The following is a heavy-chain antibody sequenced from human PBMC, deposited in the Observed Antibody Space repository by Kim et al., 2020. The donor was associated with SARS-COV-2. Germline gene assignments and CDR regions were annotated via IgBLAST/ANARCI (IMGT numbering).Heavy chain of an antibody. D-gene: IGHD3-10*01. V-gene: IGHV1-3*01. CDR2: INAGNGNT. CDR3: AVLLWFGELSAPLGNYGMDL. Sequence: ASVKVSCKASGYTFTSYAMHWVRQAPGQRLEWMGWINAGNGNTKYSQKFQGRVTITRDTSASTAYMELSSLRSEDTAVYYCAVLLWFGELSAPLGNYGMDLWGQGTTVPVSS. CDR1: GYTFTSYA. J-gene: IGHJ6*02.